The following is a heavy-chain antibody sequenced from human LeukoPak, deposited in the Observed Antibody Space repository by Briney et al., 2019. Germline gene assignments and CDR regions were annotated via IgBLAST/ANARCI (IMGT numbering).Heavy chain of an antibody. V-gene: IGHV4-59*01. Sequence: SETLSLTCTVSGGSISSYYWSWIRQPPGKGLEWIGYIYYSGSTNYNPSLKSRVTISVDTSKNQFSLKLSSVTAADTAVYYCVRGPYGSGISNWFDPWGQGTLVIVSS. CDR3: VRGPYGSGISNWFDP. D-gene: IGHD3-10*01. CDR2: IYYSGST. CDR1: GGSISSYY. J-gene: IGHJ5*02.